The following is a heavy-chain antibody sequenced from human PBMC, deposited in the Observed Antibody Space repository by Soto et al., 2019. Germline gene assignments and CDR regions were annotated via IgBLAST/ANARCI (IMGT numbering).Heavy chain of an antibody. J-gene: IGHJ3*02. CDR1: GASISSSNNY. D-gene: IGHD5-12*01. Sequence: SETLSLTCTVSGASISSSNNYWGWIRQPPGKGLEWIGSMYYSGSTYYNPSLKSRVTISENTSKNQFSLKLSSVTAADTAVYYCARQFLYSAYDLDAFDIWDQGTMVTVSS. CDR3: ARQFLYSAYDLDAFDI. V-gene: IGHV4-39*01. CDR2: MYYSGST.